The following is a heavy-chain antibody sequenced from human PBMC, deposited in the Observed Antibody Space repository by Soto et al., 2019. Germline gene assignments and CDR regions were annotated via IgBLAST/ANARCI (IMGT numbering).Heavy chain of an antibody. CDR2: ISAYNGNT. D-gene: IGHD2-2*01. Sequence: ASVKVSCKASGYTFTNFGISWVRQAPGQGLEWMGWISAYNGNTNYAQNFQGRVTMTTDTSTSTAYMELRSLRSDDTAVYYCTTVHPLSDIVLVPAALYGMDVWGQGTTVTVSS. V-gene: IGHV1-18*01. J-gene: IGHJ6*02. CDR1: GYTFTNFG. CDR3: TTVHPLSDIVLVPAALYGMDV.